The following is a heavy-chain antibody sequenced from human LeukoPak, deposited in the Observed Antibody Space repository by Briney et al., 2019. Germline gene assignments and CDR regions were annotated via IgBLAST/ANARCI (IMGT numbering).Heavy chain of an antibody. V-gene: IGHV1-2*02. J-gene: IGHJ4*02. Sequence: ASVKVSCKAFGYTFTGCYMHWVRQAPGQGLEWMGWINPNSGGTNYAQKFQGRVTMTRDTSISTAYMELSRLRSDDTAEYYCARADGLLTSAMVTYFDYWGQGTLVTVSS. CDR3: ARADGLLTSAMVTYFDY. CDR2: INPNSGGT. D-gene: IGHD5-18*01. CDR1: GYTFTGCY.